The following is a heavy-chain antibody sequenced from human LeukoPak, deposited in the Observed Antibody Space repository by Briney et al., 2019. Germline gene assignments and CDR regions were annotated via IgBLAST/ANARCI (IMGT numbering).Heavy chain of an antibody. Sequence: GGSLRLSCAASGFTFSSYWMSWVRQAPGKGLEWVSAISGSGGSTYYADSVKGRFTISRDNSKNTLYLQMNSLRAEDTAVYYCAKDRYGSGSYYNVFAYYYWGQGTLVTVSS. CDR3: AKDRYGSGSYYNVFAYYY. CDR1: GFTFSSYW. CDR2: ISGSGGST. V-gene: IGHV3-23*01. D-gene: IGHD3-10*01. J-gene: IGHJ4*02.